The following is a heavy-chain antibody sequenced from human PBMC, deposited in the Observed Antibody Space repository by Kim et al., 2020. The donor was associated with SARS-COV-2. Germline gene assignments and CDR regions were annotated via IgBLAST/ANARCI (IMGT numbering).Heavy chain of an antibody. Sequence: GGSLRLSCTASGFTFSNSWLSWVRQAPGKGLEWVANIKGDGSLKYYVDSVKGRFTISRDNAKNSLYLQMNSLRADDTAIYYCATLGRSNSYSSWGHATLV. CDR1: GFTFSNSW. D-gene: IGHD6-13*01. CDR3: ATLGRSNSYSS. CDR2: IKGDGSLK. V-gene: IGHV3-7*03. J-gene: IGHJ5*01.